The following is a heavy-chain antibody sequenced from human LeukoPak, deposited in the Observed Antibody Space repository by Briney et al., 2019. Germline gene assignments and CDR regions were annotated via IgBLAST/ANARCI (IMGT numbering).Heavy chain of an antibody. CDR3: ARGRDILTGYYNEVFDY. J-gene: IGHJ4*02. CDR2: MNPNSGNT. Sequence: ASVKVSCKASGYTFTSYDINWVRQATGQGLEWMGWMNPNSGNTGYAQKFQGRVTMTRNTSISTAYMELSSLRSEDTAVYYCARGRDILTGYYNEVFDYWGQGTLVTVSS. CDR1: GYTFTSYD. V-gene: IGHV1-8*01. D-gene: IGHD3-9*01.